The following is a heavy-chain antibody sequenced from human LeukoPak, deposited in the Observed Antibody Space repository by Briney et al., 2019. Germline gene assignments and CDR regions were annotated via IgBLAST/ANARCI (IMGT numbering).Heavy chain of an antibody. CDR3: ARFRDDFPDY. CDR2: IFPGDSDS. CDR1: GYSFTSYW. V-gene: IGHV5-51*01. J-gene: IGHJ4*02. D-gene: IGHD5-24*01. Sequence: GASLKISCKGSGYSFTSYWIGWVRRMPGKGLEWMGIIFPGDSDSRYSPSFHVQVTISVDKSISTAYLQWNSLKASDTAIYYCARFRDDFPDYWGQGTLIIVSS.